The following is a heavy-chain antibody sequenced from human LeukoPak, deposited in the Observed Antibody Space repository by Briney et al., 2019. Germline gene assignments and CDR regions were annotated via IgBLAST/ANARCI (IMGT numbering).Heavy chain of an antibody. J-gene: IGHJ3*01. D-gene: IGHD3-16*02. CDR1: GFTFSNYA. CDR3: AREGAIVGNAFDL. V-gene: IGHV3-30-3*01. CDR2: ISYDESNQ. Sequence: PGRALRLSCAASGFTFSNYAMHWVRQAPGKGLEWVAMISYDESNQYYVDSVKGRFTISRDNSKKSLYLQMNGLRPDDTALYYCAREGAIVGNAFDLWGVGTMVIVSS.